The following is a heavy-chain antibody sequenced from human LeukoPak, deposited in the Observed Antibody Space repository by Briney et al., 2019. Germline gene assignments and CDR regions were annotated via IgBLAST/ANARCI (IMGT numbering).Heavy chain of an antibody. V-gene: IGHV3-13*01. Sequence: PGGSLRLSCAASGFTFSNYDMHWVRQVTGKGLEWVSAIGTAGDTYYPGSVKGRLTISRENAKNSLYLQMNSLRAGDTAVYYCARKSPSGQTDYWGQGTLVTVSS. CDR3: ARKSPSGQTDY. CDR2: IGTAGDT. J-gene: IGHJ4*02. D-gene: IGHD6-19*01. CDR1: GFTFSNYD.